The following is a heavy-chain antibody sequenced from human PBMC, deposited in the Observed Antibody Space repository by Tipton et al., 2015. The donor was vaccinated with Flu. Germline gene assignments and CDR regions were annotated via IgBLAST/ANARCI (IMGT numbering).Heavy chain of an antibody. D-gene: IGHD1-26*01. V-gene: IGHV4-59*01. J-gene: IGHJ4*02. Sequence: TLSLTCNVFGASITESDWSWIRQPPGKGLEWIGYIYFSGSTEYNPSLRSRVTISLDTSKKHFSLNLSSVIAADTAMYYCARGSYGELLYFDYWGQGTLGIVSS. CDR3: ARGSYGELLYFDY. CDR2: IYFSGST. CDR1: GASITESD.